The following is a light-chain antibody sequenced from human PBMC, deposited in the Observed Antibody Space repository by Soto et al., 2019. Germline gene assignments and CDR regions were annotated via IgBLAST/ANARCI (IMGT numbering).Light chain of an antibody. CDR1: QSVSSN. V-gene: IGKV3-15*01. Sequence: EIVMTKSPATLSVSPGERATLSCRASQSVSSNLAWYQQKPGQAPRLLIYGASTRATGIPARFSGSGSETDFTLTISSLQSEDFAVYYCQQYNNWPPWTFGQGTKVDIK. J-gene: IGKJ1*01. CDR3: QQYNNWPPWT. CDR2: GAS.